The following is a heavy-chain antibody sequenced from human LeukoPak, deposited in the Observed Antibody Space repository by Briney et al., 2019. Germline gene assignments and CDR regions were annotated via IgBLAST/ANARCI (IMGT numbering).Heavy chain of an antibody. Sequence: ASETLSLTCTVAGGSISSTSYGWGWLREPPGKGLEWIVGIDHSGSTYYHRSRESRVTTSVDTSKIQFSLKLSSVTAADTAVYYCAREPHSMKYYYGSGSLAGTLDVWGKGTTVTVSS. CDR2: IDHSGST. V-gene: IGHV4-39*07. J-gene: IGHJ6*04. CDR1: GGSISSTSYG. D-gene: IGHD3-10*01. CDR3: AREPHSMKYYYGSGSLAGTLDV.